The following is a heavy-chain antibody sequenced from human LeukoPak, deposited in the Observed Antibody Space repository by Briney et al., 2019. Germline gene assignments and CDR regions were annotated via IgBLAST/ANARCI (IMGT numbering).Heavy chain of an antibody. CDR3: AKETDVLPYSSSWDYFDY. V-gene: IGHV4-59*01. CDR2: IYYSGST. J-gene: IGHJ4*02. Sequence: SETLSLTCTVSGGSISSYYWRWIRQPPGKGLEWIGYIYYSGSTNYNPSLKSRVTISVDTSKNQFSLKLSSVTAADTAVYYCAKETDVLPYSSSWDYFDYWGQGTLVTVSS. CDR1: GGSISSYY. D-gene: IGHD6-13*01.